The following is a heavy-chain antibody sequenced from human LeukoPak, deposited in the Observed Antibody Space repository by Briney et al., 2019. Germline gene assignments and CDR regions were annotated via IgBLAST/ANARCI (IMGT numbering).Heavy chain of an antibody. V-gene: IGHV3-43*01. CDR1: GFTFDDYA. Sequence: PGGSLRLSCAASGFTFDDYAMHWVRQAPGKGLEWVSLISWEGDTTYYADSVRGRFTISRDNSKNFLYLHMNSLRTDDTAFYYCTRDTDYGSATNYFDHWGRAILVSVSS. CDR2: ISWEGDTT. D-gene: IGHD3-10*01. CDR3: TRDTDYGSATNYFDH. J-gene: IGHJ4*01.